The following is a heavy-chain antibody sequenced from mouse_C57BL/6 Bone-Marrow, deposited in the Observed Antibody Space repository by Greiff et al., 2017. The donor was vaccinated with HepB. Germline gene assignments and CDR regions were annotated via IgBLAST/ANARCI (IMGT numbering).Heavy chain of an antibody. CDR3: ARSVADYYGSSYDAMDY. D-gene: IGHD1-1*01. CDR2: INPSSGYT. J-gene: IGHJ4*01. Sequence: QVQLQQSGAELAKPGASVKLSCKASGYTFTSYWMHWVKQRPGQGLEWIGYINPSSGYTKYNQKFKDKATSTADKSSSTAYMQLSSLTYEDSAVYYCARSVADYYGSSYDAMDYWGQGTSVTVSS. CDR1: GYTFTSYW. V-gene: IGHV1-7*01.